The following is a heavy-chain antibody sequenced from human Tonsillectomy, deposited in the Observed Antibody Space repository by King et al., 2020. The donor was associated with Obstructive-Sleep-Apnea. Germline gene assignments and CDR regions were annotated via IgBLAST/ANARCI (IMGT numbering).Heavy chain of an antibody. D-gene: IGHD2-21*01. CDR2: IHWAGGST. CDR3: ARGRGEGYFDY. J-gene: IGHJ4*02. CDR1: GFTFHDYT. Sequence: KLVQSGGAVIQPGGSLRLSCAASGFTFHDYTMHWVRQVPGKGLEWVSLIHWAGGSTYYADSVRGRFTISRDNSKYSLYLQMHSLRSEDSALYYCARGRGEGYFDYWGQGTLVTVSS. V-gene: IGHV3-43*01.